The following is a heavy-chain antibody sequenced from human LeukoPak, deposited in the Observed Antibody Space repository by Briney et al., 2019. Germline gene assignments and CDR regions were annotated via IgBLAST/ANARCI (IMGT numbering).Heavy chain of an antibody. CDR2: INHSGST. J-gene: IGHJ4*02. V-gene: IGHV4-34*01. CDR1: GGSFSGYS. CDR3: ARAGGVIAAAAIFDY. Sequence: PPETLSLTCAVYGGSFSGYSWSWIRQPPGKGREWIGEINHSGSTNYNPSLKSRVTISVGTSKNQFSLKLSSVTAADTAVYYCARAGGVIAAAAIFDYWGQGTLVTVSS. D-gene: IGHD6-13*01.